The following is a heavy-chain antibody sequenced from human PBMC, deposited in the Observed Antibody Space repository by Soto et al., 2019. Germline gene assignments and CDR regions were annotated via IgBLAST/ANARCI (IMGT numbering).Heavy chain of an antibody. V-gene: IGHV1-69*12. Sequence: QVQLVQSGAEVKKTGSSVKVSCKASGGTFSSYAISWVRQAPGQGLEWMGGIIPIFGTANYAQKFQGRVTSPADESTSTAYMELSSLRSEDTAVYYCARGYSGSSRHFDYWGQGTLVTVSS. CDR2: IIPIFGTA. D-gene: IGHD1-26*01. CDR3: ARGYSGSSRHFDY. J-gene: IGHJ4*02. CDR1: GGTFSSYA.